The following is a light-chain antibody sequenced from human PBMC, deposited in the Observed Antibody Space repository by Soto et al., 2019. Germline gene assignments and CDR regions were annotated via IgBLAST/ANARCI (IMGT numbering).Light chain of an antibody. Sequence: DIQMTQSPPTLPAFVGDTVTITCRASQSVSSWLAWYQQKPGTAPNLLIYDASSLAGGVPSRFSGSGSGTKFTLTIRSLQPDDFATYYCQQYISFPKTFGQGTKVEMK. J-gene: IGKJ1*01. CDR2: DAS. V-gene: IGKV1-5*01. CDR1: QSVSSW. CDR3: QQYISFPKT.